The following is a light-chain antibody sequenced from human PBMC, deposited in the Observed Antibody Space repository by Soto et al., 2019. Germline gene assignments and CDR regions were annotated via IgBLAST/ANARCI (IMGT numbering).Light chain of an antibody. Sequence: DIQMTQSPSSVSASVGDRVTMTCRASQGINSWLAWYQQKPGKAPKLLIYAASNLESGVPSRFSGSGSGTTFTLTISSLQSDDFATYYCLQYNGYYRTFGQGTKVDIK. CDR1: QGINSW. V-gene: IGKV1-12*01. CDR2: AAS. J-gene: IGKJ1*01. CDR3: LQYNGYYRT.